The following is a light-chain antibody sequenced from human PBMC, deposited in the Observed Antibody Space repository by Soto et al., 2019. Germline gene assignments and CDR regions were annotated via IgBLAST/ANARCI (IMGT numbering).Light chain of an antibody. Sequence: DIQLTQSPSFLSASVGDRVTITCRASQGISSYLAWYQQKPGKAPKLLIYAASTLQSGVPSRFSGSGSGTEFTLTISSLQPEDFATYYCQQLNSYQFTFGPGTQVDIK. CDR1: QGISSY. CDR3: QQLNSYQFT. V-gene: IGKV1-9*01. J-gene: IGKJ3*01. CDR2: AAS.